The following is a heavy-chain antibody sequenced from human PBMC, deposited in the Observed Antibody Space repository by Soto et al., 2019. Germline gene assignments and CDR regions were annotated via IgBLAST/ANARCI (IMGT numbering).Heavy chain of an antibody. Sequence: GASVKVSCRAYGGTFSSYAISWVRQAPGQGLEWMGGIIPIFGTANYAQKFQGRVTITVDESTSTAYMELSSLRSEDTAVYYCARVPHYGDYVGGWFDPWGQGTLVTVSS. CDR3: ARVPHYGDYVGGWFDP. D-gene: IGHD4-17*01. CDR1: GGTFSSYA. CDR2: IIPIFGTA. J-gene: IGHJ5*02. V-gene: IGHV1-69*13.